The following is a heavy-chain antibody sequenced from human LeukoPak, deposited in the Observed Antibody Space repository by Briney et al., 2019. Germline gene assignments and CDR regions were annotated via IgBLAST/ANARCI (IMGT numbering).Heavy chain of an antibody. D-gene: IGHD1-26*01. J-gene: IGHJ4*02. V-gene: IGHV1-2*02. CDR3: AREGGSSLPDY. Sequence: ASVKVSCKASGYTFTGYYMHWVRQAPGQGLEWMGWINPNSGGTTYAQKFQGRVTMTRDTSISTAYMELSRLRSDDTAVYYCAREGGSSLPDYWGQGTLVTVSS. CDR2: INPNSGGT. CDR1: GYTFTGYY.